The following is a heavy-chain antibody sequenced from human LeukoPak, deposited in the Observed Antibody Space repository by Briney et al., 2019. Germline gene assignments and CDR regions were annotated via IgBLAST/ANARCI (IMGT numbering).Heavy chain of an antibody. CDR2: IYYSGST. J-gene: IGHJ4*02. CDR1: GGSITSYY. Sequence: SETLSLTCTVSGGSITSYYWSWIRQPPGKGLEWIGYIYYSGSTHYNPSLKSRITISVDTSNNQFSLKLNSVTAADTAVYYCARDNYYFDYWGQGTLVTVSS. D-gene: IGHD5-24*01. CDR3: ARDNYYFDY. V-gene: IGHV4-59*01.